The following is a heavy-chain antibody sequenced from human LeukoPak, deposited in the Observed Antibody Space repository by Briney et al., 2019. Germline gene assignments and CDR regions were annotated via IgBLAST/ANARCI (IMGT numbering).Heavy chain of an antibody. Sequence: GGSLRLSCAASGFTFDDYAMHWVRQAPGKGLEWVSGISWNSGSIGYADSVKGRFTISRDNAKNSLYLQMNSLRAEDTAVYYCARDYDHYHGSGSYLYYFDYWGQGTLVAVSS. V-gene: IGHV3-9*01. J-gene: IGHJ4*02. D-gene: IGHD3-10*01. CDR2: ISWNSGSI. CDR1: GFTFDDYA. CDR3: ARDYDHYHGSGSYLYYFDY.